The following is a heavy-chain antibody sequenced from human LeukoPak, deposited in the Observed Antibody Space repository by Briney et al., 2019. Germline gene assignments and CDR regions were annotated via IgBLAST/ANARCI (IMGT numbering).Heavy chain of an antibody. V-gene: IGHV1-8*03. CDR2: MNPNSGNT. CDR3: ARHTIFGPLDAFDI. J-gene: IGHJ3*02. Sequence: ASVKVSCKASGYTFTSYGISWVRQAPGQGLEWMGWMNPNSGNTGYAQKFQGRVTITRNTSISTAYMELSSLRSEDTAVYYCARHTIFGPLDAFDIWGQGTTVTVSS. CDR1: GYTFTSYG. D-gene: IGHD3-3*01.